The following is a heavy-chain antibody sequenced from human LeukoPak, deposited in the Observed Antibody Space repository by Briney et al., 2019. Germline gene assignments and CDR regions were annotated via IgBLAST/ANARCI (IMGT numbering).Heavy chain of an antibody. CDR3: ARGTKTGYTGYDWNY. V-gene: IGHV4-59*01. D-gene: IGHD5-12*01. J-gene: IGHJ4*02. Sequence: SETLSLTCTVYGGSISSYYWGWIRQPPRKGLEWLGYIYYSGSTSYNPSLKSRVTISVDTSSNQFSLILTSVTAADTAVYYCARGTKTGYTGYDWNYWGQGSLVTVSS. CDR2: IYYSGST. CDR1: GGSISSYY.